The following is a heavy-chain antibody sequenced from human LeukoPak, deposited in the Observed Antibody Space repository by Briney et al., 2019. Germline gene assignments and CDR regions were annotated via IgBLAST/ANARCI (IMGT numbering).Heavy chain of an antibody. CDR2: ISGSGGNT. CDR3: AKGLVDGGDYYFDY. D-gene: IGHD2-21*02. V-gene: IGHV3-23*01. J-gene: IGHJ4*02. Sequence: PGGSLRLSCAASGFTFSNYAMSWVRQAPGKGLEWVSAISGSGGNTYYADSVKGRFTISRDNSKNTLYLQMNSLRVEDTAVYYCAKGLVDGGDYYFDYWGQGTLVTVSS. CDR1: GFTFSNYA.